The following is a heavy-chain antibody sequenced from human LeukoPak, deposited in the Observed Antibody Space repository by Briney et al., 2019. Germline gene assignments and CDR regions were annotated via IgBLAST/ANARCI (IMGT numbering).Heavy chain of an antibody. D-gene: IGHD3-10*01. CDR3: ARDLQSSGSGSGYLN. Sequence: PGGSLRLSCAASGFTFSTFAMHWVRLSPGKGLEWVSSITGSGPYMLYADSVKHRFTISRDNTKNLLYLEMNSLRAEDTAVYYCARDLQSSGSGSGYLNWGQGTLVTVSS. CDR2: ITGSGPYM. CDR1: GFTFSTFA. V-gene: IGHV3-21*04. J-gene: IGHJ4*02.